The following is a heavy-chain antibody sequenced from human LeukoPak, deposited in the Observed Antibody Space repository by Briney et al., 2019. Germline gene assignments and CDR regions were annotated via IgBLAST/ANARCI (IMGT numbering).Heavy chain of an antibody. CDR2: ISNNGGYT. CDR3: TRDLNSGGSC. CDR1: GFTFSSSA. Sequence: GGSLRLSCAASGFTFSSSAMSWVRQTPGKGLEWVSAISNNGGYTYYADSVKGRFTISRDNSKNTLYLQMNSLRAEDTAVYYCTRDLNSGGSCWGQGTLVTVSS. V-gene: IGHV3-23*01. D-gene: IGHD2-15*01. J-gene: IGHJ4*02.